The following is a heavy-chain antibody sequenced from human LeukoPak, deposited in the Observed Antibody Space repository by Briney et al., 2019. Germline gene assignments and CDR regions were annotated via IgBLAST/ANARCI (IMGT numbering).Heavy chain of an antibody. CDR1: GFTFSSYG. V-gene: IGHV4-34*01. D-gene: IGHD5-12*01. J-gene: IGHJ5*02. CDR2: INHSGST. CDR3: ARGTTIVATIYRYNWFDP. Sequence: GSLRLSCAASGFTFSSYGMNWVRQAPGKGLEWIGEINHSGSTNYNPSLKSRVTISVDTSKNQFSLKLSSVTAADTAVYYCARGTTIVATIYRYNWFDPWGQGTLVTVSS.